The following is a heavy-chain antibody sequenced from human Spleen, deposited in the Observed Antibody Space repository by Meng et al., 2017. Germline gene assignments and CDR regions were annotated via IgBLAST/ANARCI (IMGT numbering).Heavy chain of an antibody. CDR3: ARSTRGYGMDV. Sequence: ASVKVSCKASGYTFTSYGISWVRQAPGQGLEWMGWISAYNGNTNYAQKLQGRVTITADESTSTAYMELSSLRSEDTAVYYCARSTRGYGMDVWGQGTRVTVSS. D-gene: IGHD2/OR15-2a*01. CDR2: ISAYNGNT. V-gene: IGHV1-18*01. CDR1: GYTFTSYG. J-gene: IGHJ6*02.